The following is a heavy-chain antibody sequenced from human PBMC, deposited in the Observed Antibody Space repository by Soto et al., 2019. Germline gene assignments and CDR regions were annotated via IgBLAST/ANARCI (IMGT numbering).Heavy chain of an antibody. J-gene: IGHJ5*02. CDR2: ISGSGGST. Sequence: GGSLRLSCAASGFTFSSYAMSWVRQAPGKGLEWVSAISGSGGSTYYADSVKGRFTISRDNSKNTLYLQMNSLRAEDTAVYYCAKDGNPVPYLTGYYRLGWFDPWGQGTLVTVSS. D-gene: IGHD3-9*01. V-gene: IGHV3-23*01. CDR1: GFTFSSYA. CDR3: AKDGNPVPYLTGYYRLGWFDP.